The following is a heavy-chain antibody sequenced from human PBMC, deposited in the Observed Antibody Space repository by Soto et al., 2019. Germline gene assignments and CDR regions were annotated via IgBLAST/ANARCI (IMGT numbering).Heavy chain of an antibody. D-gene: IGHD1-1*01. V-gene: IGHV4-30-4*01. Sequence: QVQLQESGPGLVKPSQTLSLTCTVSGGSSSTVNYLWSWVRQPPDKGLEWIGHVYNGGSTYNNPSVKSRVTIAVATYTNQFSLNLISVSAADTYVYDGARGPSGYKVDYWGQGTLVTVSS. J-gene: IGHJ4*02. CDR1: GGSSSTVNYL. CDR2: VYNGGST. CDR3: ARGPSGYKVDY.